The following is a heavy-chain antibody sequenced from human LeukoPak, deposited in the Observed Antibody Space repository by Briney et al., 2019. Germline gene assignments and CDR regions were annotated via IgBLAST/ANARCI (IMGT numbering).Heavy chain of an antibody. Sequence: SETLSLTCAVYGGSFSGYYWSWIRQPPGKGLEWIGEINHSGSTNYNPSLKSRGTISVDTSKNQFSLKLSSVTAADTAVYYCARGTDGYSYGYQYWGQGTLVTVSS. V-gene: IGHV4-34*01. D-gene: IGHD5-18*01. CDR1: GGSFSGYY. CDR2: INHSGST. CDR3: ARGTDGYSYGYQY. J-gene: IGHJ4*02.